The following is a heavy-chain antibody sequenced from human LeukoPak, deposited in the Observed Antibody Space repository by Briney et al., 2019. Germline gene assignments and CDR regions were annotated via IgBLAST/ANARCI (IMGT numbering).Heavy chain of an antibody. Sequence: SETLSLTCAVSGGSISSGGYSWSWIRQPPGKGLEWIGYIYHSGSTYYNPSLKSRVTISVDRSKNQFSLKLSSVTAADTAVYYCARAACYDSSCPFDYWGQGTLVTVSS. CDR2: IYHSGST. CDR1: GGSISSGGYS. J-gene: IGHJ4*02. CDR3: ARAACYDSSCPFDY. D-gene: IGHD3-22*01. V-gene: IGHV4-30-2*01.